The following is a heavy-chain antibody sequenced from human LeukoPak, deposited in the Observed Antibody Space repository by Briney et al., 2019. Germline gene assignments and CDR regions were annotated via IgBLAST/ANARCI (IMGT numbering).Heavy chain of an antibody. V-gene: IGHV1-2*02. CDR1: GYTFTGYY. CDR2: INPNSGGT. Sequence: GASVKVSCKASGYTFTGYYMHWVRQAPGQGLEWMGWINPNSGGTNYAQKFQGRVTMTRDTSIGTAYMELSRLRSDDTAVDYCARFVRDGYNRGEAYFAYWGKGTRVTVSS. J-gene: IGHJ4*02. D-gene: IGHD5-24*01. CDR3: ARFVRDGYNRGEAYFAY.